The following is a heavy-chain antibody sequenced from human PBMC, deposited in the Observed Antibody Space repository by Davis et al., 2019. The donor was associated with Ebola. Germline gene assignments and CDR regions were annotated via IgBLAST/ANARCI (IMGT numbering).Heavy chain of an antibody. CDR3: ATGARAFDI. CDR1: GGTFSSYA. J-gene: IGHJ3*02. Sequence: SVKVSCKASGGTFSSYAISWVRQAPGQGLEWMGGIIPIFGTANYAQKFQGRVTMTRNTSISTAYMELSSLRSEDTAVYYCATGARAFDIWGQGTMVTVSS. CDR2: IIPIFGTA. V-gene: IGHV1-69*05.